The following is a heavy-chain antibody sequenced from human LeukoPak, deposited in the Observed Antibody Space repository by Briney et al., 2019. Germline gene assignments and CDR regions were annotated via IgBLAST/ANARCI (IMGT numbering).Heavy chain of an antibody. CDR3: AREGQRIGGLDY. Sequence: SETLSLTCTVSGGSISSYYWSWIRQPPGKGLEWIGYIYTSGSTNYNPSLKSRVTMSVDTSKNQFSLKLSSVTAADTAVYYCAREGQRIGGLDYWGQGTLVTVSS. V-gene: IGHV4-4*08. D-gene: IGHD3-10*01. J-gene: IGHJ4*02. CDR2: IYTSGST. CDR1: GGSISSYY.